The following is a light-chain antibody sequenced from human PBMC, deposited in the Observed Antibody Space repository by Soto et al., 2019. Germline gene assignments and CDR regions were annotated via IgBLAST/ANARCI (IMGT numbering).Light chain of an antibody. J-gene: IGKJ2*01. CDR1: RSDRNTY. V-gene: IGKV3-20*01. CDR3: QQYGASPPVYA. Sequence: EIVLTQSPGTLSLSPGERATLSCRTSRSDRNTYLAWYQQKPGQAPRLLIYGASSRATGIPDRFSGSGSGTDFTITSSRLEPEDFAVYYCQQYGASPPVYAFGQGTKLEIK. CDR2: GAS.